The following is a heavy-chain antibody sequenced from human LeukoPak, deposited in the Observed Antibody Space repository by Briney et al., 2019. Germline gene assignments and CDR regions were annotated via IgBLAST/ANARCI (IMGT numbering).Heavy chain of an antibody. CDR3: ASLYGSGSYSNYYYYGMDV. D-gene: IGHD3-10*01. CDR2: INSDGSST. J-gene: IGHJ6*04. V-gene: IGHV3-74*01. Sequence: PGGSLRLSCAASGFTFRSYWMHWVRQAPGKGLVWVSRINSDGSSTSYADSVKGRFTISRDNANNTLYQQTNSLRAEGTAVYYCASLYGSGSYSNYYYYGMDVWGKGTTVTVSS. CDR1: GFTFRSYW.